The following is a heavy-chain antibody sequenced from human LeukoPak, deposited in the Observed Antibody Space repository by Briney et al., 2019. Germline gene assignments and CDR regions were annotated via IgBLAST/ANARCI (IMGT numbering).Heavy chain of an antibody. J-gene: IGHJ6*03. CDR1: GGSFSGYY. V-gene: IGHV4-34*01. CDR3: ARTGGSFYFYYYMDV. D-gene: IGHD1-26*01. CDR2: INHSGST. Sequence: SETLSLTCAVYGGSFSGYYWSWIRQPPGKGLEWIGEINHSGSTNYNPSLKSRVTISVDTSRNQFSLKLSSVTAADTAVYYCARTGGSFYFYYYMDVWGKGTTVTVSS.